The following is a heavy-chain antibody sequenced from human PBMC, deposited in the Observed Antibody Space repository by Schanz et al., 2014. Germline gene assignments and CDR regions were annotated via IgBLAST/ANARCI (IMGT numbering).Heavy chain of an antibody. CDR1: GFTFSNYW. J-gene: IGHJ4*02. D-gene: IGHD3-3*01. Sequence: EVQLVESGGGLVQPGGSLRLSCVASGFTFSNYWMTWVRQAPGKGLEWVANIKQDESEKYYVDSVKGRFTISRDNAKNSLYLQMTSLRAEDTAVYYCVRDSFFAFDYWGQGTLVTVSS. V-gene: IGHV3-7*01. CDR2: IKQDESEK. CDR3: VRDSFFAFDY.